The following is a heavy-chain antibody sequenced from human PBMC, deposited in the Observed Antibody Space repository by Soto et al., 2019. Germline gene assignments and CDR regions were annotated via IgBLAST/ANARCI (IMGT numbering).Heavy chain of an antibody. Sequence: QVQLVQSGAEVKKPGSSVKVSCKASGGTFSSYTISWVRQAPGQGLEWMGRIIPILGIANYAQKFQGRVTITADKSTSTAYMELSSLRSEDKAVYYCARSNDYGDEYKWFDTWGQGTLVTVS. CDR1: GGTFSSYT. CDR2: IIPILGIA. CDR3: ARSNDYGDEYKWFDT. V-gene: IGHV1-69*02. J-gene: IGHJ5*02. D-gene: IGHD4-17*01.